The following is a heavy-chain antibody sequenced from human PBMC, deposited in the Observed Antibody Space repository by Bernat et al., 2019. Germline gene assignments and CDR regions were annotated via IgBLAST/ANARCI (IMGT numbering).Heavy chain of an antibody. Sequence: QVQLVESGEGVVQPGRSLRLSCAASGFTFSSYAMHWVRQAPGKGLEWVAVISYDGSNKYYADSVKGRFTISRDNSKNTLYLQMNSLRAEDTAVYYCARDPLKLVYSYGYGVLDYWGQGTLVTVSS. V-gene: IGHV3-30-3*01. CDR1: GFTFSSYA. CDR3: ARDPLKLVYSYGYGVLDY. J-gene: IGHJ4*02. D-gene: IGHD5-18*01. CDR2: ISYDGSNK.